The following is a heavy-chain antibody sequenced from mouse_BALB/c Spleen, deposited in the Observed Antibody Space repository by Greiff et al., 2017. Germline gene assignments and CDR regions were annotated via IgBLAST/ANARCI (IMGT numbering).Heavy chain of an antibody. D-gene: IGHD2-4*01. CDR3: ARETDDDDDDGFAY. CDR2: ISTYYGDA. CDR1: GYTFTDYA. J-gene: IGHJ3*01. V-gene: IGHV1S137*01. Sequence: QVQLKESGAELVRPGVSVKISCKGSGYTFTDYAMHWVKQSHAKSLEWIGVISTYYGDASYNQKFKGKATMTVDKSSSTAYMELARLTSEDSAIYYCARETDDDDDDGFAYWGQGTLVTVSA.